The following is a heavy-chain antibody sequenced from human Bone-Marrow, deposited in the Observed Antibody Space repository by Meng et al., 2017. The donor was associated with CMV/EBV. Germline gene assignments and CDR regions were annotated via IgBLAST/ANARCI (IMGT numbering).Heavy chain of an antibody. V-gene: IGHV4-39*07. CDR2: AYYGVTT. Sequence: GSLRLSCTVSGGSISSGRYYWGWIRQPPGKGLEWLGNAYYGVTTYYNPSLKSRVTISLDTSKNQFSLKLCSVTAADTAVYYCARDRDPRGGGADDTFNICGQGTIVTAS. CDR3: ARDRDPRGGGADDTFNI. D-gene: IGHD3-16*01. CDR1: GGSISSGRYY. J-gene: IGHJ3*02.